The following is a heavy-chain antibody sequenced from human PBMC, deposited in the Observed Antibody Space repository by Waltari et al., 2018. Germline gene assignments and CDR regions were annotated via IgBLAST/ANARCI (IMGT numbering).Heavy chain of an antibody. Sequence: QVQLVQSGAEVKKPGASVKVSCKASGYTFTSYAMHWVRQAPGQRLEWMGWINAGNGNTKYSQKFQGRFTISRDNAKNSLYLQMNSLRAEDTAVYYCARERWPTRLAFDIWGQGTMVTVSS. CDR1: GYTFTSYA. CDR3: ARERWPTRLAFDI. V-gene: IGHV1-3*01. CDR2: INAGNGNT. J-gene: IGHJ3*02.